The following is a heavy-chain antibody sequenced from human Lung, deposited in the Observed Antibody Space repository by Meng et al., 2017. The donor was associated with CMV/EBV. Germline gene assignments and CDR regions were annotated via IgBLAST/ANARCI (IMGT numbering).Heavy chain of an antibody. V-gene: IGHV3-33*06. CDR2: IWYVGKSK. Sequence: GESLKISCAASGFTCSNYGMHWVRQAPGKGLEWVAVIWYVGKSKYYADSVKGRFSISRDNSKYKLYLQMNSLGADDTSVYYCVKDDYRTPPPDACDIWGQGTXV. D-gene: IGHD4/OR15-4a*01. CDR1: GFTCSNYG. J-gene: IGHJ3*02. CDR3: VKDDYRTPPPDACDI.